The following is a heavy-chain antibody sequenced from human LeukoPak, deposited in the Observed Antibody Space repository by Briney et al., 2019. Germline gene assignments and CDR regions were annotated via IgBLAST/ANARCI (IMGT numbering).Heavy chain of an antibody. J-gene: IGHJ4*02. CDR1: GYTFTNYN. D-gene: IGHD6-19*01. Sequence: GASVKVSCKASGYTFTNYNIYWVRQAPGQGLEWMGWISTYNGNTNYAQKLQGRVTMTTDTSTSTAYMELRSLRSDDTAVYYCARVGSVAATPTSIDYWGQGTLVTVSS. CDR3: ARVGSVAATPTSIDY. CDR2: ISTYNGNT. V-gene: IGHV1-18*01.